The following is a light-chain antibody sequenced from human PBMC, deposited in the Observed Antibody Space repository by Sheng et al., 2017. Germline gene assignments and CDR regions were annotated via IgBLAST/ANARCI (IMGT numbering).Light chain of an antibody. CDR2: PKD. Sequence: SSELTQDPAVSVALGQTVRITCQGDSLRTYYASWYQQKAGQAPVLVIYPKDNRPSGIPDRFSGSYSGNTASLTITGAQAEDEADYYCKSRDTSGDHLVFGGGTKLTVL. V-gene: IGLV3-19*01. CDR3: KSRDTSGDHLV. J-gene: IGLJ2*01. CDR1: SLRTYY.